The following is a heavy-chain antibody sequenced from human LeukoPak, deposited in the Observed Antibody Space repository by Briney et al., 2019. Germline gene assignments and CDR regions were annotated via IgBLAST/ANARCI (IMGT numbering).Heavy chain of an antibody. CDR1: GGSISSGGYY. CDR3: ASVDSSRFDP. CDR2: IYYSGST. Sequence: SETLSLTCTVSGGSISSGGYYWSWIRQHPGKGLEWIGYIYYSGSTYYNPSLKSRVTISVDTSKNQFSLKLSSVTAADTAVYYCASVDSSRFDPWGQGTLVTVSS. V-gene: IGHV4-31*03. D-gene: IGHD3-22*01. J-gene: IGHJ5*02.